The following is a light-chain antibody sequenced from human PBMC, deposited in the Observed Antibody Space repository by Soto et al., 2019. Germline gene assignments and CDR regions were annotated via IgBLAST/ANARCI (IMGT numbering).Light chain of an antibody. CDR3: QQYYSTPRT. CDR2: WAS. J-gene: IGKJ1*01. V-gene: IGKV4-1*01. Sequence: DIGMTQSPDSLAVSLGERATINCKSSQTVLYSSNNKNYLAWYQQKPGQPPKLLIYWASTRESGVPDRFSGSGSGTDFTLTSSSLQAEDVSVYYCQQYYSTPRTFGQGTKVEIK. CDR1: QTVLYSSNNKNY.